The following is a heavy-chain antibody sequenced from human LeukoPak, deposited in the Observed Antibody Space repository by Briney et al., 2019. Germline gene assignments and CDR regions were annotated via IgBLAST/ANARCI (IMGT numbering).Heavy chain of an antibody. CDR1: GFTFSTCA. CDR3: ARDLESVYYDILTGYSTHRLFDY. CDR2: ISSSSSTI. Sequence: PGGSLRLSCAASGFTFSTCAMSWVRQAPGKGLEWVSYISSSSSTIYYADSVKGRFTISRDNAKNSLYLQMNSLRAEDTAVYYCARDLESVYYDILTGYSTHRLFDYWGQGTLVTVSS. D-gene: IGHD3-9*01. J-gene: IGHJ4*02. V-gene: IGHV3-48*01.